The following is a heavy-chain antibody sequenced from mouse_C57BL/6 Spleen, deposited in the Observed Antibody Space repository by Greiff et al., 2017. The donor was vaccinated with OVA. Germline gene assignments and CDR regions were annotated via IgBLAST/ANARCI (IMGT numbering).Heavy chain of an antibody. V-gene: IGHV5-16*01. CDR2: INYDGSST. D-gene: IGHD3-3*01. Sequence: EVMLVESEGGLVQPGSSMKLSCTASGFTFSDYYMAWVRQVPEKGLEWVANINYDGSSTYYLDSLKSRFIISRDNAKNILYLQMSSLKSEDTATYYCAREGPLYYFDYWGQGTTLTVSS. CDR1: GFTFSDYY. CDR3: AREGPLYYFDY. J-gene: IGHJ2*01.